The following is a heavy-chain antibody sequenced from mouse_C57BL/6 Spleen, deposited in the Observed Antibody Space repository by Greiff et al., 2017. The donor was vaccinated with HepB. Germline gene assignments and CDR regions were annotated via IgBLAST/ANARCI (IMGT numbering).Heavy chain of an antibody. CDR2: INPSNGGT. V-gene: IGHV1-53*01. Sequence: QVHVKQPGTELVKPGASVKLSCKASGYTFTSYWMHWVKQRPGQGLEWIGNINPSNGGTNYNEKFKSKATLTVDKSSSTAYMQLSSLTSEDSAVYYCARCHYYGSSYVGYFDVWGTGTTVTVSS. CDR3: ARCHYYGSSYVGYFDV. J-gene: IGHJ1*03. D-gene: IGHD1-1*01. CDR1: GYTFTSYW.